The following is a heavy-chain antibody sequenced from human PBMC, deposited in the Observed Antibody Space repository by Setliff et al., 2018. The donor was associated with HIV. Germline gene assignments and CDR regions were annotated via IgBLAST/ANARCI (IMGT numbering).Heavy chain of an antibody. CDR2: VYSGGST. CDR1: GFTVSSNF. J-gene: IGHJ4*02. CDR3: AKGDARGGYHYFAY. Sequence: GGSLRLSCAASGFTVSSNFMSWVRQAPGKGLEWVSVVYSGGSTYYADSVEGLFTISRDNAQNTLYLQMNSLRAEDTAVYYCAKGDARGGYHYFAYWGQGTLVTVSS. V-gene: IGHV3-53*01. D-gene: IGHD2-15*01.